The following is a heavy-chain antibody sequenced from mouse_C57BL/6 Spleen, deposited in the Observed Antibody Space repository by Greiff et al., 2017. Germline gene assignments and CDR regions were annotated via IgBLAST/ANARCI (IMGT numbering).Heavy chain of an antibody. CDR2: ISGGGGKT. CDR3: ARPGYGYGAMDY. Sequence: EVKLMESGGGLVKPGGSLKLSCAASGFTFSSYTMSWVRQTPEKRLEWVATISGGGGKTYYPASVKGRFTISRDNAKNTLYLQMSSLRSNDTDLDYCARPGYGYGAMDYWGQGTSVTVSS. D-gene: IGHD2-2*01. CDR1: GFTFSSYT. J-gene: IGHJ4*01. V-gene: IGHV5-9*01.